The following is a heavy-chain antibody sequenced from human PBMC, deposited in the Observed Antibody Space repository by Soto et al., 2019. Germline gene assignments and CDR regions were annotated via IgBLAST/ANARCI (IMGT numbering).Heavy chain of an antibody. V-gene: IGHV1-2*04. J-gene: IGHJ3*02. CDR3: ARVTDVVIAVGAFDI. CDR1: GYIFTGYY. D-gene: IGHD6-19*01. CDR2: INPNSGGT. Sequence: GASVKVSCKAFGYIFTGYYMHWVRQAPGQGLEWMGWINPNSGGTNYAQKFQGWVTMTRDTSISTAYMELSRLRSDDTAVYYCARVTDVVIAVGAFDIWGQGTMVTVSS.